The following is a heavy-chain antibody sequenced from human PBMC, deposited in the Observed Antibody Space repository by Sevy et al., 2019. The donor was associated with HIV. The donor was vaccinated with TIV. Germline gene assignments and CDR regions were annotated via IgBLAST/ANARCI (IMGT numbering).Heavy chain of an antibody. CDR1: GGSFSGYY. D-gene: IGHD2-2*01. CDR2: INHSGST. J-gene: IGHJ3*02. Sequence: SETLSLTCAVYGGSFSGYYWSWIRQPPGKGLEWIGEINHSGSTNYNPSLKSRVTISVDTSKNQFSLKLGSMTAADTAVYYCARHCGSTSCSHAFDIWGQGTMVTVSS. V-gene: IGHV4-34*01. CDR3: ARHCGSTSCSHAFDI.